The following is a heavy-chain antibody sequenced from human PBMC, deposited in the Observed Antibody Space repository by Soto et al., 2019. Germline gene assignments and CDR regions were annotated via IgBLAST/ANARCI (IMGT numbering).Heavy chain of an antibody. CDR3: ARSLYYDFWSGYFQLADFDY. D-gene: IGHD3-3*01. CDR1: GGSISSYY. J-gene: IGHJ4*02. V-gene: IGHV4-59*08. Sequence: PSETLSLTCTVSGGSISSYYWSWIRQPPGKGLEWIGYIYYSGSTNYNPSLKSRVTISVDTSKNQFSLKLSSVTAADTAVYYCARSLYYDFWSGYFQLADFDYWGQGTLVTVSS. CDR2: IYYSGST.